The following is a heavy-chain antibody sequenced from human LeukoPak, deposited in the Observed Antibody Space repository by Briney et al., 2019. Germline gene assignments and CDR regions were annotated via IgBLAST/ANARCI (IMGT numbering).Heavy chain of an antibody. J-gene: IGHJ4*02. D-gene: IGHD2-15*01. CDR1: GFTFSDYY. V-gene: IGHV3-11*04. Sequence: GGSLRLSCAASGFTFSDYYMSWIRQAPGKGLEGVSYISSSGSTIYYADSVKGRFTISRDNARNSLYLQMNGLRAEDTAVYYCANSFGIAAPFGYFDYWGQGTLVTVSS. CDR3: ANSFGIAAPFGYFDY. CDR2: ISSSGSTI.